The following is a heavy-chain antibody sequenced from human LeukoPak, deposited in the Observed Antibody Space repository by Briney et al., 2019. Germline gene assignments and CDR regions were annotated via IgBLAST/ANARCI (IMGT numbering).Heavy chain of an antibody. CDR3: ALQSGPMTTVDY. CDR2: ISPYNGNT. Sequence: VASVKLSCKASGYTFTSYGISWVRQPPGQGLEWMGWISPYNGNTNYAQKLQGRVTMTTDTSTSTAYMELRSLRSDDTAVYYCALQSGPMTTVDYWGQGTLVTVSS. D-gene: IGHD4-11*01. V-gene: IGHV1-18*01. CDR1: GYTFTSYG. J-gene: IGHJ4*02.